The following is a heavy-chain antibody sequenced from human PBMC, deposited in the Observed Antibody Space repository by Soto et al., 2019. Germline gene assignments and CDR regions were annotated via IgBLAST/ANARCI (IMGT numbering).Heavy chain of an antibody. CDR3: TKERSSSWYYFDY. CDR2: ISDNGSNK. J-gene: IGHJ4*02. D-gene: IGHD6-13*01. CDR1: GFTFSSYG. V-gene: IGHV3-30*18. Sequence: QVQLVESGGGVVQPGRSLRLSCAASGFTFSSYGMHWVRQAPGMGLEWVAVISDNGSNKYYADSVKGRFTISRDNSKNTLYLQMNNLRGEDTALYYCTKERSSSWYYFDYWGQGTLVTVSS.